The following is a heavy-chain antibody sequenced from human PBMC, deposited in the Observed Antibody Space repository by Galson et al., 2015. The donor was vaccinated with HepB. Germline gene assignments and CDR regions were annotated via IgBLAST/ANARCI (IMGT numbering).Heavy chain of an antibody. CDR1: GFTFSSYW. CDR3: ASPPLPHITMVRGPSYYYGMDV. J-gene: IGHJ6*02. D-gene: IGHD3-10*01. CDR2: IKQDGSEK. V-gene: IGHV3-7*03. Sequence: SLRLSCAASGFTFSSYWMSWVRQAPGKGLGWVANIKQDGSEKYYVDSVKGRFTISRDNAKTSLYLQMNSLRAEDTAVYYCASPPLPHITMVRGPSYYYGMDVWGQGTTVTVSS.